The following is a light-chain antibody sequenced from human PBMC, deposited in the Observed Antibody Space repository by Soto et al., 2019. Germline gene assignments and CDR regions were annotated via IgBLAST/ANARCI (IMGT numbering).Light chain of an antibody. Sequence: QSALTQPASVSGSPGQSITISCTGTSSDVGSYNLVSWYQQHPGKAPKLMIYEGSKRPSGVSNRFSGSKSGNTASLTISGLQAEDEDDYYCCSYAGNRVVFGGGTKLTVL. J-gene: IGLJ2*01. CDR1: SSDVGSYNL. CDR2: EGS. CDR3: CSYAGNRVV. V-gene: IGLV2-23*01.